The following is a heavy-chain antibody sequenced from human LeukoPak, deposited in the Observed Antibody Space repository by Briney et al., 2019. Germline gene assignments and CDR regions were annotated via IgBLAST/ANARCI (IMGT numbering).Heavy chain of an antibody. CDR2: ISGSDGGT. J-gene: IGHJ4*02. V-gene: IGHV3-23*01. D-gene: IGHD6-19*01. Sequence: AGGSLRLSCAASGFTFSNYAMNWVRQAPGKGLAWVSGISGSDGGTYYADSVKGRFIISRDNSKNTVYLQMSSLRAEDTAVYYCAARVGYNNGWYVLDYWGQGTLVTVSS. CDR3: AARVGYNNGWYVLDY. CDR1: GFTFSNYA.